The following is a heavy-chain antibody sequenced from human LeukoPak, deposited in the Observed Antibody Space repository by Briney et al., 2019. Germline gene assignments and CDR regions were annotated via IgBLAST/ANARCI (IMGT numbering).Heavy chain of an antibody. D-gene: IGHD3-3*01. CDR3: ARGGQIFGVVIDY. CDR2: INAGNGNT. CDR1: GYTFTSYA. V-gene: IGHV1-3*01. Sequence: GASVKVSCKASGYTFTSYAMHWVRQAPGQRLEWMGWINAGNGNTKYSQKFQGRVTITRDTSASTAYMELRSLRSDDTAVYYCARGGQIFGVVIDYWGQGTLVTVSS. J-gene: IGHJ4*02.